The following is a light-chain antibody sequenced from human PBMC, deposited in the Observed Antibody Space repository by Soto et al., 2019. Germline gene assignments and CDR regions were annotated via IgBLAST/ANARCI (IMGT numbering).Light chain of an antibody. CDR1: QGISSY. CDR3: QQYYRYPPWT. J-gene: IGKJ1*01. V-gene: IGKV1-8*01. Sequence: AIRMTQSPSSFSASTGDRVTITCRASQGISSYLAWYQQKPGKAPKLLIYAASTLQSGVPSRFSGSGSGTDFTLTISCLQSEDFATYYCQQYYRYPPWTLGQGTKVEIK. CDR2: AAS.